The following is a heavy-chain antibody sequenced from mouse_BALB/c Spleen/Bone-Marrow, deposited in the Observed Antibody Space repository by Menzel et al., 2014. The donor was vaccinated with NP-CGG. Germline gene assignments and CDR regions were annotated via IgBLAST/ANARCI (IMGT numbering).Heavy chain of an antibody. CDR3: ARDINYDIYWYFDV. D-gene: IGHD2-4*01. V-gene: IGHV7-3*02. J-gene: IGHJ1*01. CDR1: GFTFTDYY. Sequence: EVKLVESGGGLVQPGGSLRLSCATSGFTFTDYYMSWVRQPPGKALEWLGFIRNKANGYTTEYNASVKGRFTISRDNSQSILYLQMNTLRAEDSATYYCARDINYDIYWYFDVWGAGTTVTVSS. CDR2: IRNKANGYTT.